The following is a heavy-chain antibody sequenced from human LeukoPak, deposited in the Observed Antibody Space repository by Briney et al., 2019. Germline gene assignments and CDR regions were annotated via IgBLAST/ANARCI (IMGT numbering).Heavy chain of an antibody. CDR3: ARHSGYHSTTHLDY. V-gene: IGHV1-69*13. D-gene: IGHD3-22*01. J-gene: IGHJ4*02. Sequence: SVKVSCKTSGGTFNSYAISWVRQAPGQGLEWMGGIIAIFRTANYAQKFQGRVTITADEFMSTVYMELSGLRSEDTAVYYCARHSGYHSTTHLDYWGQGTLVTVSS. CDR2: IIAIFRTA. CDR1: GGTFNSYA.